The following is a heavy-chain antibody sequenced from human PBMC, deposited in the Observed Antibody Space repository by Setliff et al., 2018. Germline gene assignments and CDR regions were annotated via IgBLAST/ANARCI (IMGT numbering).Heavy chain of an antibody. J-gene: IGHJ3*02. CDR1: DFTFGNYA. V-gene: IGHV3-23*01. CDR2: ITDSGDRT. Sequence: GGSLRLSCAASDFTFGNYAMSWVRQAPGKGLEWVSSITDSGDRTFYADSVKGRCTISRDNSKNTLFLQLNTLRVEDTAVYYCARGLTVFGVVFPDAFDIWGQGTVVTVSS. CDR3: ARGLTVFGVVFPDAFDI. D-gene: IGHD3-3*01.